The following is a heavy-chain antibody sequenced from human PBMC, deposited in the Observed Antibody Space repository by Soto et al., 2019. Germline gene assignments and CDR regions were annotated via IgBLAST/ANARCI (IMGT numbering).Heavy chain of an antibody. D-gene: IGHD2-2*01. CDR2: ISYDGSNK. V-gene: IGHV3-30*18. J-gene: IGHJ6*02. CDR1: GFTSSSYG. Sequence: GSLRLSCAASGFTSSSYGMHWVRQAPGKGLEWVAVISYDGSNKYYADSVKGRFTISRDNSKNTLYLQMNSLRAEDTAVYYCAKAASRVYYYYGMDVWGQGTTVTVSS. CDR3: AKAASRVYYYYGMDV.